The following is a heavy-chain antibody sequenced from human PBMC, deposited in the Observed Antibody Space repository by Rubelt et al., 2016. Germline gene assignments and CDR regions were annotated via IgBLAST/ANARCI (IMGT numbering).Heavy chain of an antibody. Sequence: QITLKESGPTLVKPTQTLTLTCTFSGFSLSTSGVGVGWIRQPPGKALEWLALIYWDDDKRYSPSLKSRPTVTKGPSKNPVVLTITNMDPVDTATYYCAHSIPRGPDYGDTYWYFDLWGRGTLVTVSS. CDR2: IYWDDDK. V-gene: IGHV2-5*02. J-gene: IGHJ2*01. CDR1: GFSLSTSGVG. D-gene: IGHD4-17*01. CDR3: AHSIPRGPDYGDTYWYFDL.